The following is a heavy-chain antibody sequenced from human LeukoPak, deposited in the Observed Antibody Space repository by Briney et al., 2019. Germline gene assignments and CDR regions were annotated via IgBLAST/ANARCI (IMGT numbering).Heavy chain of an antibody. CDR2: IYYSGST. CDR1: GGSISSYY. D-gene: IGHD3-9*01. CDR3: ARGGGQYFDLLLHLMAFDI. V-gene: IGHV4-59*01. J-gene: IGHJ3*02. Sequence: SETLSLTCTVSGGSISSYYWSWIRQPPGKGLEWIGYIYYSGSTNYNPSLKSRVTISVDTSKNQFSLKLSSVTAADTAVYYCARGGGQYFDLLLHLMAFDIWGQGTMVTVSS.